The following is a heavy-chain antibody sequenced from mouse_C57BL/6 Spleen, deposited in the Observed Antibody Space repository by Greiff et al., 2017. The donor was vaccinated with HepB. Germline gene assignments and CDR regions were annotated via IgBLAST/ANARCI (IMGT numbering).Heavy chain of an antibody. D-gene: IGHD2-5*01. Sequence: QVQLKESGAELVRPGTSVKMSCKASGYTFTNYWIGWAKQRPGHGLEWIGDIYPGGGYTNYNEKFKGKATLTADKSSSTAYMQFSSLTSEDSAIYYCARESNSGYFDVWGTGTTVTVSS. V-gene: IGHV1-63*01. J-gene: IGHJ1*03. CDR3: ARESNSGYFDV. CDR1: GYTFTNYW. CDR2: IYPGGGYT.